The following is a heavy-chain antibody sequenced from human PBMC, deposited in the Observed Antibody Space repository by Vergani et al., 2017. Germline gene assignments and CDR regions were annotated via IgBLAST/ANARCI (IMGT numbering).Heavy chain of an antibody. J-gene: IGHJ4*02. CDR1: GGSFSGYY. Sequence: QVQLQQWGAGLLKPSETLSLTCAVYGGSFSGYYWSWIRQPPGKGLEWIGEINHSGSTNYNPSLKSRVTISVDKSKNQFSLKLSSVTAADTAVYYCARHYDSSGYLDYWGQGTLVTVSS. CDR2: INHSGST. CDR3: ARHYDSSGYLDY. V-gene: IGHV4-34*01. D-gene: IGHD3-22*01.